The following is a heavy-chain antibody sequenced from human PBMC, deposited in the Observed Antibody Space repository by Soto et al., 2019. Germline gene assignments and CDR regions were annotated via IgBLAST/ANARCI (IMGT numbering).Heavy chain of an antibody. V-gene: IGHV3-7*01. CDR3: AREYDILTGMMDV. CDR1: GFTFSSYW. J-gene: IGHJ6*04. Sequence: PGGSLSLSCAASGFTFSSYWMSWVRQAPGKGLEWVANIKHDGSTNYNVDAVKGLFTFTRDNAKNSRYLQMNSLRAEDTAVYYCAREYDILTGMMDVWGKGTTVTVSS. CDR2: IKHDGSTN. D-gene: IGHD3-9*01.